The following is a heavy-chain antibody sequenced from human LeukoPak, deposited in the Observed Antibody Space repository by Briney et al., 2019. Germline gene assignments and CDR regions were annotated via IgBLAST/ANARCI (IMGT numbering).Heavy chain of an antibody. V-gene: IGHV4-39*01. CDR2: IYYSGST. CDR3: ARQLHPSGYPSYFDY. D-gene: IGHD3-3*01. J-gene: IGHJ4*02. CDR1: DGSISSSSYY. Sequence: PSETLSLTCTVSDGSISSSSYYWVWIRQPPGKGLEWIVSIYYSGSTYYKSSLKSRVTISVDTSKNQFSLNLSSVTAADTAVYYCARQLHPSGYPSYFDYWGQGTLVTVSS.